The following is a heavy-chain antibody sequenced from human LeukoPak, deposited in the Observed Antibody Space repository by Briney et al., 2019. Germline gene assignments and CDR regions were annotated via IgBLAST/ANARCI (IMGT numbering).Heavy chain of an antibody. CDR3: AKGMTTVVTYFDY. Sequence: GGSLRLSCAASGFTFSSYAMSWVRQAPGKGLEWVSAISGSGSTYYADSVKGRFTISRDNSKNTLYLQMNSLRAEDTAVYYCAKGMTTVVTYFDYWGQGTLVTVSS. CDR2: ISGSGST. D-gene: IGHD4-23*01. CDR1: GFTFSSYA. J-gene: IGHJ4*02. V-gene: IGHV3-23*01.